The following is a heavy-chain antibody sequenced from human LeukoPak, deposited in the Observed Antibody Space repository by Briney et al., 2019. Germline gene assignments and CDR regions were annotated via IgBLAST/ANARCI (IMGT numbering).Heavy chain of an antibody. Sequence: GGSLRLSCAASGFTFSSYSMNWVRQAPGKGLEWVSSISRSSSYIYYADSVKGRFTISRDNSKNSLYLQMNSLRAEDTAVYYCARDGELWTFDYWGQGTLVTVSS. D-gene: IGHD5-18*01. CDR2: ISRSSSYI. CDR3: ARDGELWTFDY. CDR1: GFTFSSYS. J-gene: IGHJ4*02. V-gene: IGHV3-21*01.